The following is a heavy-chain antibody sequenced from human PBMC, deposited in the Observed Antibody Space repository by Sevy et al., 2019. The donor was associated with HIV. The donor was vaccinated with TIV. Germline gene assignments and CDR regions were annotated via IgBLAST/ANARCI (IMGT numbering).Heavy chain of an antibody. CDR2: IIPIFGTA. D-gene: IGHD6-13*01. CDR3: AREKITVSSSSRGDDY. V-gene: IGHV1-69*13. J-gene: IGHJ4*02. CDR1: GGTFSSYA. Sequence: ASVKVSCKASGGTFSSYAISWVRQAPGQGLEWMGGIIPIFGTANYAQKFQGRVTITADESTSTAYMELSSLRSEDTAEYYWAREKITVSSSSRGDDYWGQGTLVTVSS.